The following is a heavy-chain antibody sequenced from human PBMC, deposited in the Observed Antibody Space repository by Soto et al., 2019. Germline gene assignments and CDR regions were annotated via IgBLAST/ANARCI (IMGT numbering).Heavy chain of an antibody. J-gene: IGHJ4*02. Sequence: SETLSLTCAVYGGSFSGYYCSWIRQPPGKGLEWIGEINHSGSTNYNPSLKSRVTISVDTSKNQFSLKLSSVTAADTAVYYCARGPLLRAFDYWGQGTLVTVSS. D-gene: IGHD3-10*01. CDR1: GGSFSGYY. V-gene: IGHV4-34*01. CDR2: INHSGST. CDR3: ARGPLLRAFDY.